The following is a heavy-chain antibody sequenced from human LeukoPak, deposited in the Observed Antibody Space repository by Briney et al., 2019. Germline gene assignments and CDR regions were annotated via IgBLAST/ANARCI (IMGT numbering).Heavy chain of an antibody. CDR3: ARHPAMVRGVIIPDDAFDI. D-gene: IGHD3-10*01. Sequence: SETLSLTCTVSGGSISISSYYWGWTRQPPGKRLEWIGSIHYGGSTNYNPSLKSRVTISVDTSKNQFSLKLSSVTAADTAVYYCARHPAMVRGVIIPDDAFDIWGQGTMVTVSS. V-gene: IGHV4-39*01. CDR2: IHYGGST. J-gene: IGHJ3*02. CDR1: GGSISISSYY.